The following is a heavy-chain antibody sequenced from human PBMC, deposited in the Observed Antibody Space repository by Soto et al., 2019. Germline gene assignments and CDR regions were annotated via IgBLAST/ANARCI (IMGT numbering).Heavy chain of an antibody. CDR2: IYWDGDR. D-gene: IGHD2-8*02. V-gene: IGHV2-5*02. CDR3: SHRVPSNSYWDVGWFEP. J-gene: IGHJ5*02. CDR1: GFSLTSTGFG. Sequence: QITLKESGPTLLEPTQTLTLTCSFSGFSLTSTGFGVGCLRQDPGKALEWLGIIYWDGDRRYNPSLRQRLTITKDTSKKQVVLTRTYMEPVDTATYCCSHRVPSNSYWDVGWFEPWGRGSLVTVS.